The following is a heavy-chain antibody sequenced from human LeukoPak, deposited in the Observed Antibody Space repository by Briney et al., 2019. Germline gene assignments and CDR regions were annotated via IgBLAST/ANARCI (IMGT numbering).Heavy chain of an antibody. D-gene: IGHD2-2*01. CDR3: AGGRTDIVVVPATLRNYYFDY. J-gene: IGHJ4*02. CDR2: IYYSGST. V-gene: IGHV4-39*07. Sequence: SETLSLTCTVSGGSISGSSYYWGWIRQPPGKGLEWIGSIYYSGSTYYNPSLKSRVTISVDTSKNQFSLKLSSVTAADTAVYYCAGGRTDIVVVPATLRNYYFDYWGQGTLVTVSS. CDR1: GGSISGSSYY.